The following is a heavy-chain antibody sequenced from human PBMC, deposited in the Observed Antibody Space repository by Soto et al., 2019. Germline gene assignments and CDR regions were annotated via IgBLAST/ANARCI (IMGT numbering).Heavy chain of an antibody. CDR3: YVSGPIHPYYYGMDV. J-gene: IGHJ6*02. V-gene: IGHV3-15*07. D-gene: IGHD3-3*01. CDR2: IKSKTDGGTT. Sequence: GGSLRLSCAASGFTFSNALMNWVRQAPGKGLEWVGRIKSKTDGGTTDYAAPVKGRFTISRDDSKNTLYLQMNSLKTEDTAVYYCYVSGPIHPYYYGMDVWGQGTTVTVSS. CDR1: GFTFSNAL.